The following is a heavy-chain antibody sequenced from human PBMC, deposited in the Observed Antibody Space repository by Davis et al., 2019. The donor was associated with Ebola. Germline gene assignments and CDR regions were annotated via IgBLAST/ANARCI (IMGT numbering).Heavy chain of an antibody. V-gene: IGHV1-69*06. Sequence: SVKVSCKASGGTFSSYAISWVRQAPGQGLEWMGGIIPIFGTANYAQKFQGRVTITADKSTSTAYMELSSLRSEDTAVYYCAGGVLRFLEWLLYSGMDVWGQGTTVTVSS. CDR2: IIPIFGTA. D-gene: IGHD3-3*01. CDR3: AGGVLRFLEWLLYSGMDV. J-gene: IGHJ6*02. CDR1: GGTFSSYA.